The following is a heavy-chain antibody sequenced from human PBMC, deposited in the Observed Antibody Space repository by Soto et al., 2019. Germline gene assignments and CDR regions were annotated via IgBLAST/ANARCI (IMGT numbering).Heavy chain of an antibody. V-gene: IGHV3-11*01. D-gene: IGHD5-18*01. Sequence: GSLRLSCAASGFTFSDYYMSWIRQAPGKGLEWVSYISSSGSTIYYADSVKGRFTISRDNAKNSLYLQMNSLRAEDTAVYYCARDMGTAMAAWYYFDDWGQGTLVTVSS. CDR1: GFTFSDYY. J-gene: IGHJ4*02. CDR3: ARDMGTAMAAWYYFDD. CDR2: ISSSGSTI.